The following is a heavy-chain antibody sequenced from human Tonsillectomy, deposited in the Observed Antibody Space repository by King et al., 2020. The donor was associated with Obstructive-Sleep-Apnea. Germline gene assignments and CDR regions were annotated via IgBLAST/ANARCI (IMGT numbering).Heavy chain of an antibody. D-gene: IGHD6-6*01. CDR2: INPISGGT. CDR1: GYPFTDSY. V-gene: IGHV1-2*04. CDR3: ARGPYSSSSGDYFDY. Sequence: QLVQSGAEVKKPGASVTVSCQASGYPFTDSYIHWVRQAPGQGLEWMGWINPISGGTYYAQNFQGWVTMTRDTSVSTAYLELSRLRSDGTAVYYCARGPYSSSSGDYFDYWGQGTLVTVSS. J-gene: IGHJ4*01.